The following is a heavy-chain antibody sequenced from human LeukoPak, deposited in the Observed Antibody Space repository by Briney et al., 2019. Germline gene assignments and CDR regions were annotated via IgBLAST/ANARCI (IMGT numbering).Heavy chain of an antibody. V-gene: IGHV3-74*01. CDR1: GFTFRTSW. CDR3: ARAPHGSGSSDSPHDAFDI. CDR2: IKSDGSSR. Sequence: PGGSLRLSCAASGFTFRTSWMHWVRQAPGKGLVWVSRIKSDGSSRSYADSVKDRFTISRDNAKDTLYLQMSSLRDEDTAVYYCARAPHGSGSSDSPHDAFDIWGQGTMVTVSS. D-gene: IGHD3-10*01. J-gene: IGHJ3*02.